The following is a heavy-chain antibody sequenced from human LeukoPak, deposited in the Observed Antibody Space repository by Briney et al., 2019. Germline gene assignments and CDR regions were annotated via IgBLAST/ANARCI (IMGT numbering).Heavy chain of an antibody. Sequence: PGGSLRLSCAASGFTFSSYAMSWVRQAPGKGLEWVLAISVSGGSTYYADSVKGRFTISRDNSKNTLYLQMNSLRAEDTAVYYCAKSLSSSWTSYFDYWGQGTLVTVSS. D-gene: IGHD6-13*01. J-gene: IGHJ4*02. CDR1: GFTFSSYA. CDR2: ISVSGGST. CDR3: AKSLSSSWTSYFDY. V-gene: IGHV3-23*01.